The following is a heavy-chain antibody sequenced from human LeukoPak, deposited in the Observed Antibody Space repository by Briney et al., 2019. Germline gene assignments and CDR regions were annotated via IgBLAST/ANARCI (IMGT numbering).Heavy chain of an antibody. J-gene: IGHJ4*02. V-gene: IGHV3-9*01. CDR2: ISWNSGSI. Sequence: GGSLRLSCAASGFTFDDYAMHWVRQAPGKGLEWVSGISWNSGSIGYADSVKGRFTISRDNAKNSLYLQMNSLRAEDTAVYYCARVKEAYSYGNYYFDYWGQGTLVTVSS. D-gene: IGHD5-18*01. CDR3: ARVKEAYSYGNYYFDY. CDR1: GFTFDDYA.